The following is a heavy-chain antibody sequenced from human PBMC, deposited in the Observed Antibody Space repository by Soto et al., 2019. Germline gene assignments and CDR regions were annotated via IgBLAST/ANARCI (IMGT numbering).Heavy chain of an antibody. V-gene: IGHV1-69*12. J-gene: IGHJ6*02. CDR3: ARDLSQRGYCSGGSCYGYYYGMDV. D-gene: IGHD2-15*01. CDR1: GGTFSSYA. Sequence: QVQLVQSGAEVKKPGSSVKVSCKASGGTFSSYAISWVRQAPGQGLEWMGGIIPIFGTANYAQKFQGRVTITADESTSTADMELSSLRSEDKAVYYCARDLSQRGYCSGGSCYGYYYGMDVWGQGTTVTVSS. CDR2: IIPIFGTA.